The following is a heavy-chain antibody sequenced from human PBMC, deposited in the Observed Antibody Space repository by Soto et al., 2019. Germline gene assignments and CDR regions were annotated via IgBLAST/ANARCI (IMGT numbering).Heavy chain of an antibody. CDR2: IYYSGST. J-gene: IGHJ4*01. CDR1: GGSISSSSYY. CDR3: VRAPEQRPIDF. V-gene: IGHV4-39*02. D-gene: IGHD6-19*01. Sequence: SETMSLTCTVSGGSISSSSYYWGWIRQPPGKGLEWIGSIYYSGSTYYDPSLKGRFTISRDNAKNTLYLQMDSLRAEDTAVYYCVRAPEQRPIDFWGHGSLVTVSS.